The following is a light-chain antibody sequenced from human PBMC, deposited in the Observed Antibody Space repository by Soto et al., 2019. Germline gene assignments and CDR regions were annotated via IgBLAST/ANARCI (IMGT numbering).Light chain of an antibody. CDR2: EAS. V-gene: IGKV1-5*03. Sequence: DIQMTQSPSTLSASVGDRVTIACRASQSISRYLAWYQQQPGKAPKLLIYEASSLERGVPSRFSGSGSGTEFTLTISSLQPDDFATYYCQHYSGYPLTFGGGTQVEIK. CDR3: QHYSGYPLT. J-gene: IGKJ4*01. CDR1: QSISRY.